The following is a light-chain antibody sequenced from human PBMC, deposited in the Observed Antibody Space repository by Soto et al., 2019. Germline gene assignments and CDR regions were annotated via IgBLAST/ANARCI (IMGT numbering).Light chain of an antibody. Sequence: IVLTQSPGTLSLSPGERTTLSCRASQSISRYLAWYQQKPGQGPRLLIYGASSRATGTPDRFSGSGSGTDFTLTISRLEPEDFAVYYCQQYNNWPTFGGGTKVDIK. J-gene: IGKJ4*01. CDR2: GAS. CDR1: QSISRY. V-gene: IGKV3-20*01. CDR3: QQYNNWPT.